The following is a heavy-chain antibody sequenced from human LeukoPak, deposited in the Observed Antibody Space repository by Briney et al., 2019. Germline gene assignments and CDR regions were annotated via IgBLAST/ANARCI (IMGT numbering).Heavy chain of an antibody. CDR2: IIPIFGTA. Sequence: ASVKVSCKASGGTFSSYAISWVRQAPGQGLEWMGGIIPIFGTANYAQKFQGRVTITADKSTSTAYMELSSLRSEDTAVYYCASSPYYDYVWGSYRYIFDYWGQGTLVTVSS. V-gene: IGHV1-69*06. CDR3: ASSPYYDYVWGSYRYIFDY. CDR1: GGTFSSYA. J-gene: IGHJ4*02. D-gene: IGHD3-16*02.